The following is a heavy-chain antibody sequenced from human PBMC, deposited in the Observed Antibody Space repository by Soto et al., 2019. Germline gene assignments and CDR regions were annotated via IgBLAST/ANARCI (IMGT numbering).Heavy chain of an antibody. D-gene: IGHD2-15*01. CDR1: GFTFSSYG. CDR2: ISYDGSNK. Sequence: QVQLVESGGGVVQPGRSLRLSCAASGFTFSSYGMHWVRQAPGKGLEWVAVISYDGSNKYYADSVKGRFTISRDNSKNTLYLQMNSLRAEDTAVYYCAQSRAVVAAINGYWGQGTLVTVSS. J-gene: IGHJ4*02. CDR3: AQSRAVVAAINGY. V-gene: IGHV3-30*18.